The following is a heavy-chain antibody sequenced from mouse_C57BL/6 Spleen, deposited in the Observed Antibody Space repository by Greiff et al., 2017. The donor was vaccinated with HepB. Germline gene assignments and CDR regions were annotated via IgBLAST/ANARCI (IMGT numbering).Heavy chain of an antibody. D-gene: IGHD1-1*01. V-gene: IGHV5-6*02. CDR2: ISSGGSYT. J-gene: IGHJ2*01. CDR3: ARRSTTVALDY. CDR1: GFTFSSYG. Sequence: DVKLVESGGDLVKPGGSLKLSCAASGFTFSSYGMSWVRQTPDKRLEWVATISSGGSYTYYPDSVKGRFTISRDNAKNTLYLQMSSLKSEDTAMYYCARRSTTVALDYWGQGTTLTVSS.